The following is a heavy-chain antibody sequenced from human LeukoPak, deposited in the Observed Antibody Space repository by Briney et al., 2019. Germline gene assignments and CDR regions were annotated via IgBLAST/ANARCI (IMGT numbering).Heavy chain of an antibody. V-gene: IGHV1-2*02. J-gene: IGHJ4*02. CDR3: ARVLSAVTSTFDY. D-gene: IGHD4-17*01. CDR2: IKPNNGDT. Sequence: ASVKVSCKASGYSFTHHNVHWVRQAPGQALEWMGWIKPNNGDTKFSQKFQDRVTLTSDTSTDTAYMEMSGLTSDDTAIYYCARVLSAVTSTFDYWGQGTLVTVSS. CDR1: GYSFTHHN.